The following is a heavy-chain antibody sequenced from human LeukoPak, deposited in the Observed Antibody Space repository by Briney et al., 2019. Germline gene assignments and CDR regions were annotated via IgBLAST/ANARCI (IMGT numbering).Heavy chain of an antibody. J-gene: IGHJ4*02. CDR1: GYTFTSYG. D-gene: IGHD3-22*01. CDR2: ISAYNGNT. Sequence: ASVKVSCKASGYTFTSYGISWVRQAPGQGLEWMGWISAYNGNTNYAQKLQGRATMTTDTSTSTAYMKLRSLRSDDTAVYYCARAGVVVALLSHWDYWGQGTLVTVSS. CDR3: ARAGVVVALLSHWDY. V-gene: IGHV1-18*01.